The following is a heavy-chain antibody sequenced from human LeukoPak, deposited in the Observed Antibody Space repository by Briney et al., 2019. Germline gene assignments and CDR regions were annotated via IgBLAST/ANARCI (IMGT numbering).Heavy chain of an antibody. CDR3: AREGVPGATAHHYDY. V-gene: IGHV3-7*01. CDR1: GFTFSSYG. J-gene: IGHJ4*02. Sequence: GGTLRLSCAASGFTFSSYGMSWVRQAPGKGLEWVANINQDGSAKYYVDSVKDRFTISRDNAKNSLYLQMNSLRAEDTCVYYCAREGVPGATAHHYDYWGQGSLVTVSS. CDR2: INQDGSAK. D-gene: IGHD1-26*01.